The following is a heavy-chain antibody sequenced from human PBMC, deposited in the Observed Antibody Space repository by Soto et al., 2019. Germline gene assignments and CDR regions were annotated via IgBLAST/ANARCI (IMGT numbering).Heavy chain of an antibody. V-gene: IGHV1-18*01. CDR2: ISPFNGNT. CDR1: GYTFTTYA. CDR3: AWKFTYGDYATGVRFDP. D-gene: IGHD4-17*01. Sequence: QVQLVQSGAEVKKPGASVKVSCKASGYTFTTYAITWVRQAPGQGLEWMGWISPFNGNTHFAQRLQGRVTMTTDTSTTTAYMELRSLRSDDTAVYYCAWKFTYGDYATGVRFDPWGQGTLVNVSS. J-gene: IGHJ5*02.